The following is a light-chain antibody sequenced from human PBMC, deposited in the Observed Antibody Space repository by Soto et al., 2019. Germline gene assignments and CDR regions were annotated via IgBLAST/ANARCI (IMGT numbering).Light chain of an antibody. V-gene: IGKV1-39*01. Sequence: DIQMTQSPSSLSASVGDRVTITCRASQSISIYLNWYQQKPGKAPKLLIYAASSLQSGVPSRFRGSGSGTDFTLTISSLQPEDFATYYCQHSYSTPLLTFGGGTKVEIK. CDR3: QHSYSTPLLT. J-gene: IGKJ4*01. CDR2: AAS. CDR1: QSISIY.